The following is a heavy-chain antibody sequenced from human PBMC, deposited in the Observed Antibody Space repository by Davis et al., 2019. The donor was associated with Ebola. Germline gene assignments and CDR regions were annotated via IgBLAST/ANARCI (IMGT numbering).Heavy chain of an antibody. Sequence: GESLKISCKGSGYSFTSYWIGWVRQMPGKGLEWMGIIYPGDSDTRYSPSFQGQVTISADKSISTAYLQWRSLKASDTAMYYCARRVIVEHIVVRDAFDIWGQGTMVTVSS. D-gene: IGHD2-21*01. V-gene: IGHV5-51*01. CDR2: IYPGDSDT. CDR1: GYSFTSYW. J-gene: IGHJ3*02. CDR3: ARRVIVEHIVVRDAFDI.